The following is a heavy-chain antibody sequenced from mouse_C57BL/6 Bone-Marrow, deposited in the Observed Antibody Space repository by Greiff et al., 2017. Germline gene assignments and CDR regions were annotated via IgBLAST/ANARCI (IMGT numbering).Heavy chain of an antibody. CDR2: IYPGGGYT. Sequence: VQLKESGAELVRPGTSVKMSCKASGYTFTNYWIGWAKQRPGHGLEWIGDIYPGGGYTNYNEKFKGKATLTADKSSSTAYMQFSSLTSEDSAIYYCARSGYYGSSYGYFDVWGTGTTVTVSS. J-gene: IGHJ1*03. CDR1: GYTFTNYW. CDR3: ARSGYYGSSYGYFDV. V-gene: IGHV1-63*01. D-gene: IGHD1-1*01.